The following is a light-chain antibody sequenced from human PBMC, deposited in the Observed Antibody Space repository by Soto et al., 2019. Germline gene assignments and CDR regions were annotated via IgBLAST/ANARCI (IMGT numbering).Light chain of an antibody. CDR2: DIS. J-gene: IGKJ2*01. V-gene: IGKV1-39*01. CDR1: QVISNY. CDR3: QQSYSTPPT. Sequence: DIQMTQSASSLSASVGDRVTITCQASQVISNYLNWYQQKPGKAPKLLIYDISTLEIGVPSRFSGSGSGTDFTLTISSLQPEDFATYYCQQSYSTPPTFGQGTKLEIK.